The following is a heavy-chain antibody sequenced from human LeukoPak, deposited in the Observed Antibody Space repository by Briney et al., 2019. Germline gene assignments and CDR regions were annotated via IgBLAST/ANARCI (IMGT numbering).Heavy chain of an antibody. D-gene: IGHD3-9*01. J-gene: IGHJ3*02. Sequence: GGSLRLSCAASGFTFSSYAMSWVRQAPGKGLEWVAAIFGNGDYTYYAASVKGRFTVSRDNSKNTLYLQMHSLRAEDTAVYRCAKAYFDILTGYYFGAFDIWGQGTMVTVSS. CDR1: GFTFSSYA. CDR3: AKAYFDILTGYYFGAFDI. V-gene: IGHV3-23*01. CDR2: IFGNGDYT.